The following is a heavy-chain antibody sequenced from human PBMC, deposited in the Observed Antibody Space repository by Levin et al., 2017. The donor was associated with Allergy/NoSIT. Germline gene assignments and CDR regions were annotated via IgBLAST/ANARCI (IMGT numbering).Heavy chain of an antibody. V-gene: IGHV3-33*01. CDR2: RWYDENNK. J-gene: IGHJ4*02. CDR3: ARAGYDVLNDSSYNSGGFDY. D-gene: IGHD3-9*01. Sequence: GGSLRLSCAASGFTFSSFGMHWVRQAPGKGLEWVAVRWYDENNKYYADSVKGRFTISGDNSKNTLFLQMNSLRAEDTAVYYCARAGYDVLNDSSYNSGGFDYWGQGTLVAVSS. CDR1: GFTFSSFG.